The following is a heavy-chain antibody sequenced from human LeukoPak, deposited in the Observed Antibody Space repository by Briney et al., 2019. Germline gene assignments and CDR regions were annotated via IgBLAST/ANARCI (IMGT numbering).Heavy chain of an antibody. CDR3: ARLSIIAAATIG. V-gene: IGHV1-2*06. CDR1: GYTFTGYY. Sequence: ASVKVSCKASGYTFTGYYMHWVRQAPGQGLEWMGRINPNSGGTNYAQKFQDRVTMTRDTSISTTYMELSRLRSDDTAVYYCARLSIIAAATIGWGQGTLVTVSS. D-gene: IGHD1-26*01. CDR2: INPNSGGT. J-gene: IGHJ4*02.